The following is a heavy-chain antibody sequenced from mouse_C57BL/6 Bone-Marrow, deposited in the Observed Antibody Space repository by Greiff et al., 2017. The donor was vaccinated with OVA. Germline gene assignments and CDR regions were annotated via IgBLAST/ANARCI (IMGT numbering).Heavy chain of an antibody. CDR2: INPYNGDT. V-gene: IGHV1-20*01. CDR3: ARSYDGYYLYYAMDY. D-gene: IGHD2-3*01. J-gene: IGHJ4*01. Sequence: EVQRVESGPELVKPGDSVKISCKASGYSFTGYFMNWVMQSHGKSLEWIGRINPYNGDTFYNQKFKGKATLTVDKSSSTAHMELRSLTSEDSAVYYCARSYDGYYLYYAMDYWGQGTSVTVSS. CDR1: GYSFTGYF.